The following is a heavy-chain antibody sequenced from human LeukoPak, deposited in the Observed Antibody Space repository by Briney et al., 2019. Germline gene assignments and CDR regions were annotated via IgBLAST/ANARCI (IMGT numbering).Heavy chain of an antibody. Sequence: PGGSLRLSCAVSGFTFSSYWMSWVRQAPGKGLEWVANIKQDGSEKYYVDSVKGRFTISRDNAENSLYLQMNSLRAEDTAVYYCATSRTFDYWGQGTLVTVSS. CDR3: ATSRTFDY. D-gene: IGHD1-7*01. J-gene: IGHJ4*02. CDR2: IKQDGSEK. CDR1: GFTFSSYW. V-gene: IGHV3-7*01.